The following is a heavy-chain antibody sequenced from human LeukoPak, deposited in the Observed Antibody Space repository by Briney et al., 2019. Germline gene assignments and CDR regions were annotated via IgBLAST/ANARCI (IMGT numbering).Heavy chain of an antibody. Sequence: GGSLRLSCAASGFTFSSYWMSWVRQAPGKGLEWVANIKQDGSEKYYVDSVKGRFTISRDNAKNSLYLQMNSLRAEDTAVYYCAREAYYYGAGSYPALDYWGQGTLVTVSS. J-gene: IGHJ4*02. CDR2: IKQDGSEK. CDR1: GFTFSSYW. V-gene: IGHV3-7*01. CDR3: AREAYYYGAGSYPALDY. D-gene: IGHD3-10*01.